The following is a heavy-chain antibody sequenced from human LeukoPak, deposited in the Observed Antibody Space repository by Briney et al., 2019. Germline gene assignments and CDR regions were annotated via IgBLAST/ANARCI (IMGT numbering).Heavy chain of an antibody. V-gene: IGHV4-31*03. J-gene: IGHJ3*02. Sequence: PSQTLSLTCTVSGGSISSGGYYWSWIRQHPGKGLEWIGYIYYSGSTYYNPSLKTRVTISVDTSKNQFSLKLTSVTAADTAVYYCARLLADLRFLEWLEGGDAFDIWGQGTMVTVSS. CDR3: ARLLADLRFLEWLEGGDAFDI. D-gene: IGHD3-3*01. CDR2: IYYSGST. CDR1: GGSISSGGYY.